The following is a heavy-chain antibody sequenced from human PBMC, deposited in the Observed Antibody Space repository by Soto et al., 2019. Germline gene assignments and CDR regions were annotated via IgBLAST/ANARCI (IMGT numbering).Heavy chain of an antibody. CDR3: ARGQTWAHFDC. J-gene: IGHJ4*02. CDR1: GFTFSSYA. D-gene: IGHD1-26*01. CDR2: ISTNGGST. Sequence: EVQLVESGGGLVQPGGSLRLSCAASGFTFSSYAMHWVRQAPGKGLEYVSAISTNGGSTYYANSVKGRFTISRDNSKSTLYLQMGSLRAEDLAVYYCARGQTWAHFDCWGQGTLVTVSS. V-gene: IGHV3-64*01.